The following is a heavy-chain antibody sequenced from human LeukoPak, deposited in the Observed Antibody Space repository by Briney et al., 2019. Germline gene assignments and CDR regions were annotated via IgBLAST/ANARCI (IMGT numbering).Heavy chain of an antibody. D-gene: IGHD6-13*01. CDR3: ASTSSSWYEHKYYFDY. V-gene: IGHV5-51*01. CDR1: GCSFTSYW. Sequence: GESLKISCKGSGCSFTSYWIGWVRQMPGKGLEWMGIIYPGDSDTRYSPSFQGQVTISADKSISTAYLQWSSLKASDTAMYYCASTSSSWYEHKYYFDYWGQGTLVTVSS. J-gene: IGHJ4*02. CDR2: IYPGDSDT.